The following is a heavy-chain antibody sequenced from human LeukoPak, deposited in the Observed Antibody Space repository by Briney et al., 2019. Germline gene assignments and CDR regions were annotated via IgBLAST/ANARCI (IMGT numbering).Heavy chain of an antibody. V-gene: IGHV3-48*03. CDR2: ISNSGNTI. J-gene: IGHJ4*02. CDR3: AKDFVVVPGNVNYFDY. CDR1: GFTFSTYE. D-gene: IGHD2-21*02. Sequence: GGSLRLSCAASGFTFSTYEMNWVRQAPGKGREGVSYISNSGNTIYYADSVKGRFTISRDNAKNSLSLQMNSLRAEDTAIYYCAKDFVVVPGNVNYFDYWGQGTLVTVSS.